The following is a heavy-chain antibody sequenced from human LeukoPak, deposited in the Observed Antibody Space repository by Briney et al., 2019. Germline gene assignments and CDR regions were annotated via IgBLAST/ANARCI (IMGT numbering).Heavy chain of an antibody. J-gene: IGHJ4*02. V-gene: IGHV3-74*01. CDR1: GFTFSGAW. CDR2: INDDGSST. CDR3: ARVSGPGMNEYYHL. D-gene: IGHD2-2*01. Sequence: GGSLRLSCAASGFTFSGAWMHWVRQAPGKELMWVSRINDDGSSTRHADSVKGRFTISRDNAKNTLYLQMNSLRAEDTAVYYCARVSGPGMNEYYHLWGQGTLVTVSS.